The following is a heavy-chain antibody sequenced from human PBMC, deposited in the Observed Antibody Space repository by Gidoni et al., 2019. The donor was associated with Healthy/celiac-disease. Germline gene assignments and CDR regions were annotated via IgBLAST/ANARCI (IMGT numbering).Heavy chain of an antibody. V-gene: IGHV4-39*01. CDR2: IYYSGST. Sequence: QLQLQESGPGLVKPSETLSLTCTVSGGSISSSRYYWGWIRQPPGKGLEWIGSIYYSGSTYYNPSLKSRVTISVDTSKNQFSLKLSSVTAADTAVYYCARHGASRNCSSTSCGAFDIWGQGTMVTVSS. CDR3: ARHGASRNCSSTSCGAFDI. CDR1: GGSISSSRYY. J-gene: IGHJ3*02. D-gene: IGHD2-2*01.